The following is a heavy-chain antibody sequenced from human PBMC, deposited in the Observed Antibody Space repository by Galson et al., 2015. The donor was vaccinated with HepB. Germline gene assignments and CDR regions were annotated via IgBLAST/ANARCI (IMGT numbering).Heavy chain of an antibody. CDR2: INTNTGNP. J-gene: IGHJ4*02. CDR1: GYTFTSYA. Sequence: SVKVSCKASGYTFTSYAMNWVRQAPGQGLEWMGWINTNTGNPTYAQGFTGRFVFSLDTSVSTAYLQISSLKAEDTAVYYCARDFRRIAAAEVLRVFDYWGQGTLVTVSS. CDR3: ARDFRRIAAAEVLRVFDY. V-gene: IGHV7-4-1*02. D-gene: IGHD6-13*01.